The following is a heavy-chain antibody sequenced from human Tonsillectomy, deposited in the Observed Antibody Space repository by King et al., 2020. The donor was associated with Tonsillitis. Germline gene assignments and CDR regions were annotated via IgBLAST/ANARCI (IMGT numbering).Heavy chain of an antibody. V-gene: IGHV1-2*02. D-gene: IGHD6-6*01. CDR1: GYTFTGSY. CDR3: ARDSEYSHSGWVDP. CDR2: INPNSGGT. Sequence: VQLVESGAEVKKPGASVKVSCKASGYTFTGSYIHCVRQAPGQGLEWMGWINPNSGGTNDAQKFQGSVTMTRDTTISTDYMELSSLRSDDTAVYYCARDSEYSHSGWVDPWGQGTLVTVSS. J-gene: IGHJ5*02.